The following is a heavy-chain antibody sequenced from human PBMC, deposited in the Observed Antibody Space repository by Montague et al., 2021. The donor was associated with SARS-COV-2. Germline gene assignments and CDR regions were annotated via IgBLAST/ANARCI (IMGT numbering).Heavy chain of an antibody. Sequence: SETLSLTCIVSGGSVSSGSYYWSWIRQPPGKGLEWIGYIYYSGSTNYNPSLKSRVTISVDTPKNQFSLKLSSVTAADTAVYYCARDCYDYGSGSYQRWFDPWGQGTLVTVSS. CDR3: ARDCYDYGSGSYQRWFDP. D-gene: IGHD3-10*01. V-gene: IGHV4-61*01. J-gene: IGHJ5*02. CDR1: GGSVSSGSYY. CDR2: IYYSGST.